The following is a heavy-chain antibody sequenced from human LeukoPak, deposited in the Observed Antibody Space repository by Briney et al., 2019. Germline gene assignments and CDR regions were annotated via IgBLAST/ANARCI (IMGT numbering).Heavy chain of an antibody. J-gene: IGHJ5*01. CDR1: GFSVSGYW. V-gene: IGHV3-7*01. Sequence: GGSLRLSCAVSGFSVSGYWMTWVRQAPGKGLEWVANIKQDGSAKYFGDSVKGRFTISRDNAKNSLFLQMNSLRPEDTAVYYCTRDKSASGSYDSWGQGTLVTVSS. D-gene: IGHD3-10*01. CDR3: TRDKSASGSYDS. CDR2: IKQDGSAK.